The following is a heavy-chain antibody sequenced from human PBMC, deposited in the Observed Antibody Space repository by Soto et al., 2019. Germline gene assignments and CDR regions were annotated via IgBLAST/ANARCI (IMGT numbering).Heavy chain of an antibody. Sequence: QEQLVESGGGVVQPGRSLRLSCAASGFTFSNYAMHWVRQAPGKGLEWVAHISNDVGNKYYSDSVKGRFTISRDNSKNTLYPQVNSLRVEATGVYYCAKGVVLGNYDTVWATYRLETCDIWGKGTM. CDR1: GFTFSNYA. CDR2: ISNDVGNK. V-gene: IGHV3-30*04. CDR3: AKGVVLGNYDTVWATYRLETCDI. D-gene: IGHD3-16*02. J-gene: IGHJ3*02.